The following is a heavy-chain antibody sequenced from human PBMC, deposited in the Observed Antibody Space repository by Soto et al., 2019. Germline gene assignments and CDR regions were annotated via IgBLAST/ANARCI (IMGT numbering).Heavy chain of an antibody. J-gene: IGHJ4*02. CDR2: ISWNSGSI. Sequence: EVQLVESGGGLVQPGRSLRLSCAASGFTFDDYAMHWVRQAPGKGLEWVSGISWNSGSIGYADSVKGRFTISRDNAKNSPYLQMNSLRAEDTALYYCAKAINTDPGYFDYWGQGTLVTVSS. V-gene: IGHV3-9*01. CDR1: GFTFDDYA. D-gene: IGHD2-2*02. CDR3: AKAINTDPGYFDY.